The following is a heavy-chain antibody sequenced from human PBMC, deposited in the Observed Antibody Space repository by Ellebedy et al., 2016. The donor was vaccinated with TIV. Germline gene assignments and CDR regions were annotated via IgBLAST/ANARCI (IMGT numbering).Heavy chain of an antibody. CDR3: AKGRSGTYIHHAFDY. CDR1: GFTFSSFA. D-gene: IGHD1-14*01. Sequence: PGGSLRLSCSTSGFTFSSFAMSWVRQAPGKGLEWVSHFSDSTYYADSVKGRFTISRDNSKNILYLQMNSLTAEDTAIYYCAKGRSGTYIHHAFDYWGQGTLVTVSS. CDR2: FSDST. V-gene: IGHV3-23*01. J-gene: IGHJ4*02.